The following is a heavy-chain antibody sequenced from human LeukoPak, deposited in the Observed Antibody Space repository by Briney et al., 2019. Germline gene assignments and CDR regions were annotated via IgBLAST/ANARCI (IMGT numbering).Heavy chain of an antibody. V-gene: IGHV3-30*18. CDR2: ISYDGSNK. CDR1: GFTFSSYG. CDR3: AKDIDWGRFDV. D-gene: IGHD7-27*01. J-gene: IGHJ2*01. Sequence: PGRSLRLSCAASGFTFSSYGMHWVRQAPGKGLEWVAVISYDGSNKYYADSVKGRFAISRDNSRNTVYFQLNSLRADDTAVYYCAKDIDWGRFDVWGRGTLVTVSS.